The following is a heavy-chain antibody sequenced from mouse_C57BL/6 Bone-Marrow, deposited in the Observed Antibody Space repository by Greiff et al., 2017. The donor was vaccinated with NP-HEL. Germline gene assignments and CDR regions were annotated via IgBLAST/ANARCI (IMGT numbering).Heavy chain of an antibody. Sequence: EVQLVESGPELAKPGASVKISCKASGYSFTGYYMNWVKQSPEKSLEWIGEINPSTGGTTYNQKFKAKATLTVDKSSSTAYMQLKSLTSEDSAVYYCARGGPYFDYWGQGTTLTVSS. J-gene: IGHJ2*01. V-gene: IGHV1-42*01. CDR2: INPSTGGT. CDR3: ARGGPYFDY. D-gene: IGHD1-1*02. CDR1: GYSFTGYY.